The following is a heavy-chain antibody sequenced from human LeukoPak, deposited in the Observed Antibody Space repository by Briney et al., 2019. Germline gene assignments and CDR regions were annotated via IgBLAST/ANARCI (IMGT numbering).Heavy chain of an antibody. D-gene: IGHD4-23*01. CDR2: INPNSGGT. Sequence: VASVKVSCKASGYTFIGYYIHWVRQAPGQGLEWMGWINPNSGGTKYAQKFQGRVAMTRDRSISTAYMELSWLTSEDTAVYYCTRETGGSTLVTLPSDNWGQGTPVTVSS. CDR1: GYTFIGYY. CDR3: TRETGGSTLVTLPSDN. V-gene: IGHV1-2*02. J-gene: IGHJ4*02.